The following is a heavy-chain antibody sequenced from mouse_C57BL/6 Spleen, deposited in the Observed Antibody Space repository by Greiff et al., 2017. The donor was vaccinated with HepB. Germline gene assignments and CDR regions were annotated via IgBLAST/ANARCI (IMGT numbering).Heavy chain of an antibody. V-gene: IGHV1-50*01. CDR2: IDPSDSYT. CDR3: ARGEAYYGYPTWFAY. Sequence: QVQLQQPGAELVKPGASVKLSCKASGYTFTSYWMQWVKQRPGQGLEWIGEIDPSDSYTNYNQKFKGKATLTVDTSSSTAYMQLSSLTSEDSAVYYCARGEAYYGYPTWFAYWGQGTLVTVSA. CDR1: GYTFTSYW. J-gene: IGHJ3*01. D-gene: IGHD2-9*01.